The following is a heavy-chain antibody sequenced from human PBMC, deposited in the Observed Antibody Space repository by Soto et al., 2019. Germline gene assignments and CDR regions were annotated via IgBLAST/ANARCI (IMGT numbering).Heavy chain of an antibody. J-gene: IGHJ4*02. CDR3: ARQAID. CDR2: VYSSGST. Sequence: QVQLQESGPGLVKPSETLSLTCTASGGSISDYYWSWFRQAPGKGLAWIGHVYSSGSTNYNPSLQRRVNTSVDTSKNQFSLKLSSVTAADTAVYYCARQAIDWGQGTLVPVSS. V-gene: IGHV4-59*08. CDR1: GGSISDYY.